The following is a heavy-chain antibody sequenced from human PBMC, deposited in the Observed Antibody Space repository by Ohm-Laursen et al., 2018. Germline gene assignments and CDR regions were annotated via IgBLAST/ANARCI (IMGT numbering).Heavy chain of an antibody. CDR1: GGSFSGYY. CDR3: ARGGYCGGGSCYAWFDP. V-gene: IGHV4-34*01. J-gene: IGHJ5*02. CDR2: INHSGST. Sequence: SDTLSLTCAVYGGSFSGYYWSWIRQPPGKGLEWIGEINHSGSTNYNPSLKSRVTISVDTSKNQFSLKLSSVTAADTAVYYCARGGYCGGGSCYAWFDPWGQGTLVTVSS. D-gene: IGHD2-15*01.